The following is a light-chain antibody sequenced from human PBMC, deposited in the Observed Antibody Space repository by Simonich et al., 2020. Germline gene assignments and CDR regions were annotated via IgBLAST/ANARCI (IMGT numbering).Light chain of an antibody. J-gene: IGLJ1*01. CDR2: DDS. CDR1: NNGSKS. V-gene: IGLV3-21*03. Sequence: SYVLTQPPSVSVAPGKTARITCGGNNNGSKSVHWYQQKPGQAPVLVVYDDSDRPSGIPERYPGSNSGNTATLTISRVEAGDEADYYCQVWDSSSDHYVFGTGTKVTVL. CDR3: QVWDSSSDHYV.